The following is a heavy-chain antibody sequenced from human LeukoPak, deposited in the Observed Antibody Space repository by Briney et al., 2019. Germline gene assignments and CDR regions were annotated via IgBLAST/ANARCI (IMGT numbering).Heavy chain of an antibody. J-gene: IGHJ4*02. V-gene: IGHV3-23*01. Sequence: GGSLRLSCAASGFTFDTSVMSWVRQVPGKGLEWVSAISGSGGSTYYADSVQGRFTISRDNSKNTLYLQMNSLRAEDTAVYYCAKDMGGGPYWGQGTLVTVSS. CDR1: GFTFDTSV. CDR2: ISGSGGST. D-gene: IGHD1-26*01. CDR3: AKDMGGGPY.